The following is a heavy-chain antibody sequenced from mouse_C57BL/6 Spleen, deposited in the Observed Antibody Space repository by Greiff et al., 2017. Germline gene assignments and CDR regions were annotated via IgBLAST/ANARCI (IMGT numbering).Heavy chain of an antibody. V-gene: IGHV1-64*01. CDR1: GYTFTRYW. CDR3: ARDAHGSSPLY. J-gene: IGHJ4*01. D-gene: IGHD1-1*01. CDR2: IHPNSGST. Sequence: VQLQQPGAELVKPGASVTLSCKASGYTFTRYWMHWVKQRPGQGLEWIGMIHPNSGSTNYNEKFKSKATLTVDKSSSTAYMQLSSLTSEDSAVYYCARDAHGSSPLYWGQGTSVTVSS.